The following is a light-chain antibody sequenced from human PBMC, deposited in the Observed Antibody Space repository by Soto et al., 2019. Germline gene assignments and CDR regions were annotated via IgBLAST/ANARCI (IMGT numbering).Light chain of an antibody. CDR2: DVS. CDR1: SSDVGGYNY. V-gene: IGLV2-14*01. J-gene: IGLJ1*01. CDR3: SSYTSSSTLGV. Sequence: QSALTQPAAVSGSPGQSITISCTGTSSDVGGYNYVSWYQQHPGKAPKLMIYDVSTPTSGVSNRFSGSKSGNTASLTISGLQAEDEADYYCSSYTSSSTLGVFGTGTKVTVL.